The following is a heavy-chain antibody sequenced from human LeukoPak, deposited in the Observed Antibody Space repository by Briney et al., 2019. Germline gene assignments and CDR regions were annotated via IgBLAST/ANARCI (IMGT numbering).Heavy chain of an antibody. CDR3: ASHPVQLERRSWFDP. CDR1: GGSISSYY. D-gene: IGHD1-1*01. Sequence: SETLSHTCTVSGGSISSYYWSWIRQPPGKGLEWIGYIYYSGSTNYNPSLKSRVTISVDTSKNQFSLKLSSVTAADTAVYYCASHPVQLERRSWFDPWGQGTLVTVSS. J-gene: IGHJ5*02. CDR2: IYYSGST. V-gene: IGHV4-59*08.